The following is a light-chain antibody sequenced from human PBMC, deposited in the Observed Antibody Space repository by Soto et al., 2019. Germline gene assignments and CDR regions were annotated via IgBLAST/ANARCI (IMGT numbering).Light chain of an antibody. CDR1: QNVYNN. Sequence: EIVMTQSPATLSVSPGEEATLSCNASQNVYNNLAWYQQRPGQPPRLLIYDASTRATGISARFSGSGYGTEFTLTISSLQSEDFAIYFCQQCRNWPLTFGGGTKVEIK. CDR3: QQCRNWPLT. CDR2: DAS. V-gene: IGKV3-15*01. J-gene: IGKJ4*01.